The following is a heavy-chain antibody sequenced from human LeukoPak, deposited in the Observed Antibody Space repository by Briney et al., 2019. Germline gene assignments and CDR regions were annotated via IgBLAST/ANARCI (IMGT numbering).Heavy chain of an antibody. Sequence: GSLRLSCTASGFTFGDYAMSWVRQAPGKGLEWVGFIRSKAYGGTTEYAASVKGRFTISRDDSKSIAYLQMNSLKTEDTAVYYCTRVYGGYVRGYFDYWGQGTLVTVSS. J-gene: IGHJ4*02. D-gene: IGHD5-12*01. CDR1: GFTFGDYA. CDR3: TRVYGGYVRGYFDY. V-gene: IGHV3-49*04. CDR2: IRSKAYGGTT.